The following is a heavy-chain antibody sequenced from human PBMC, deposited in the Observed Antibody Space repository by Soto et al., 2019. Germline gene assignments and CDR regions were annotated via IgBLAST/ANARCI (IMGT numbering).Heavy chain of an antibody. V-gene: IGHV4-4*02. CDR2: IYHGGRT. Sequence: QVQLQESGPELVKPSGTLSLTCAVSGGSVSSGAWWTWVRQSPREGLEWIGDIYHGGRTNYNQSLKSRVAISLAQSKNQFPLMLSSVTAADTAIYYGTRMLVIVTDYNYGLDVWGRGTTVTVSS. J-gene: IGHJ6*02. CDR3: TRMLVIVTDYNYGLDV. D-gene: IGHD3-9*01. CDR1: GGSVSSGAW.